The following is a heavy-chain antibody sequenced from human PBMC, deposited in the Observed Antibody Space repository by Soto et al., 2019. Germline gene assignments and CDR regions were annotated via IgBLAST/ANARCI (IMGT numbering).Heavy chain of an antibody. CDR3: ARLYYDYPLGAFDI. CDR1: GYSFTSYW. CDR2: IYPGDSDT. Sequence: SFTGSGYSFTSYWIGWVRQLPGKGLEWMGIIYPGDSDTRYSPSFQGQVTISADKSISTAYLQWSSLKASDTAMYYCARLYYDYPLGAFDIWGQGTMVTVSS. D-gene: IGHD3-3*01. V-gene: IGHV5-51*01. J-gene: IGHJ3*02.